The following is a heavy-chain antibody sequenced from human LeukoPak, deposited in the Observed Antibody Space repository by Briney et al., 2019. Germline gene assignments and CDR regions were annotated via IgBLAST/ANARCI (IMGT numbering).Heavy chain of an antibody. CDR3: ARDGDSSIAARPYYHYMDV. CDR1: GYTFTGYY. J-gene: IGHJ6*03. V-gene: IGHV1-2*02. D-gene: IGHD6-6*01. Sequence: ASVKVSCKASGYTFTGYYMHWVRQAPGQGLEWMGWINPNSGGTNYAQKFQGRVTMTRDTSISTAYMELSRLRSDDTAVYYCARDGDSSIAARPYYHYMDVWGKGTTVTVSS. CDR2: INPNSGGT.